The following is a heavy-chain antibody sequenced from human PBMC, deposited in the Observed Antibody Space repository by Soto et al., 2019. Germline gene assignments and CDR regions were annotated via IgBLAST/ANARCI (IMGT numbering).Heavy chain of an antibody. CDR3: VMVDNYVTPTPQDV. V-gene: IGHV1-18*01. CDR2: ISPYTGNT. CDR1: GYILVNYG. D-gene: IGHD3-16*01. Sequence: QVQLVQSGDEVKKPGASVKVSFKASGYILVNYGVAWVRQAPGQRLECMGWISPYTGNTHSATKVQGRLTMTTDTSTSTAYMDLGSLTSDDTAVYYCVMVDNYVTPTPQDVWGQGTTVTVSS. J-gene: IGHJ6*02.